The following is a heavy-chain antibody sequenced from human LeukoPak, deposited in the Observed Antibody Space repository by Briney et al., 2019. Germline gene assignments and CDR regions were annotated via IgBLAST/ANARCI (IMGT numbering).Heavy chain of an antibody. Sequence: PSETLSLTCTVSGGSISSGSYYWSWIRQPAGKGLEWIGRIYTSGSTNYNPSLKSRVTISVDTSKNQFSLKLSSVTAADTAVYYCARHPSAAAKLLFDYWGQGTLVTVSS. D-gene: IGHD6-13*01. CDR2: IYTSGST. J-gene: IGHJ4*02. CDR3: ARHPSAAAKLLFDY. V-gene: IGHV4-61*02. CDR1: GGSISSGSYY.